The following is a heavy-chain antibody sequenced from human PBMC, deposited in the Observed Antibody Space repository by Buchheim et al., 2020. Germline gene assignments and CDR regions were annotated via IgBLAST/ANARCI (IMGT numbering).Heavy chain of an antibody. CDR2: IYTSGST. Sequence: QVQLQESGPGLVKPSQTLSLTCTVSGGSISSGSYYWSWIRQPAGKGLEWIGRIYTSGSTNYNPSLKSRVTISVDTSKNQFSLKRSSVTAADTAVYYCARGYCSGGSCYSHYYYYYGMDVWGQGTT. CDR1: GGSISSGSYY. J-gene: IGHJ6*02. V-gene: IGHV4-61*02. D-gene: IGHD2-15*01. CDR3: ARGYCSGGSCYSHYYYYYGMDV.